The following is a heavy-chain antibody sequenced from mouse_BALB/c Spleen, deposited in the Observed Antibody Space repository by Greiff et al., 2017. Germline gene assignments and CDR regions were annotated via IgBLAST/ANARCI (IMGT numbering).Heavy chain of an antibody. CDR3: ARENYDYSHAMDY. CDR1: GYTFTSYW. CDR2: IYPGDGDT. J-gene: IGHJ4*01. D-gene: IGHD2-4*01. V-gene: IGHV1-87*01. Sequence: VKLQESGAELARPGASVKLSCKASGYTFTSYWMQWVKQRPGQGLEWIGAIYPGDGDTRYTQKFKGKATLTADKSSSTAYMQLSSLASEDSAVYYCARENYDYSHAMDYWGQGTSVTVSA.